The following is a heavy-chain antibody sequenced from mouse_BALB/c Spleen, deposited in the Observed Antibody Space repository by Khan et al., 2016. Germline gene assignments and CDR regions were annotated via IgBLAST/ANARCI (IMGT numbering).Heavy chain of an antibody. V-gene: IGHV3-1*02. CDR2: IHYSGST. Sequence: EVQLQESGPDLVKPSQSLSLTCTVTGYSIPSHYSWHWIRHFPGNKLEWMGYIHYSGSTNYNPSLHSRISITRDTSTNQFFLQLNSVTTEDTATYYCATSTSGYWYYFDYWGQGTTLTVSS. D-gene: IGHD3-1*01. J-gene: IGHJ2*01. CDR3: ATSTSGYWYYFDY. CDR1: GYSIPSHYS.